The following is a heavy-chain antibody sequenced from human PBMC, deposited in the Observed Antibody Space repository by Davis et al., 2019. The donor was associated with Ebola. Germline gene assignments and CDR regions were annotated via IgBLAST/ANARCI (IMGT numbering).Heavy chain of an antibody. V-gene: IGHV4-34*01. J-gene: IGHJ4*02. D-gene: IGHD7-27*01. CDR3: ARDFLGIDY. Sequence: SETLSLTCAVYGGSFTGYYWGLIRRPPGKGLEWIGEIDYGGRTNYNPSLKSRVTISVDTSKNQFSLKLSSVTAADTAVYYCARDFLGIDYWGQGTLVTVSS. CDR1: GGSFTGYY. CDR2: IDYGGRT.